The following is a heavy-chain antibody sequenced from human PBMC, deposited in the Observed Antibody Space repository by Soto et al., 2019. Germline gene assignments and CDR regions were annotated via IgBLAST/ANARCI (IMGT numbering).Heavy chain of an antibody. D-gene: IGHD4-17*01. V-gene: IGHV4-39*01. J-gene: IGHJ4*02. CDR1: GGSISSSSYY. CDR3: ARPATVKTDYYFDY. Sequence: SEILSLTCTVSGGSISSSSYYWGWIRQPPGKGLEWIGSIYYSGSTYYNPSLKSRVTISVDTSKNQFSLKLSSVTAADTAVYYCARPATVKTDYYFDYWGQGTLVTVSS. CDR2: IYYSGST.